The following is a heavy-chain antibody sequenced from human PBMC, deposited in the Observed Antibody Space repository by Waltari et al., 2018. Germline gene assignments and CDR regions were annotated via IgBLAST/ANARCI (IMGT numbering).Heavy chain of an antibody. Sequence: QVQLQQWGAGLLKPSETLSLTCAVYGGSFSGYYWSWIRQPPGKGLAWLWEINHSGSTNYQPSLKSRVTISVDTSKNQFSLKLSSVTAADTAVYYCARDRGVIPWGQGTLVTVSS. CDR1: GGSFSGYY. V-gene: IGHV4-34*01. D-gene: IGHD2-21*01. CDR2: INHSGST. J-gene: IGHJ5*02. CDR3: ARDRGVIP.